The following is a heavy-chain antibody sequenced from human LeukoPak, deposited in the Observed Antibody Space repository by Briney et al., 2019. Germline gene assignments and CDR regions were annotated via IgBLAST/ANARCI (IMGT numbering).Heavy chain of an antibody. D-gene: IGHD1-1*01. Sequence: SETLSLTCTVSGGSISRYYWSWIRQPPGKGLEWIGYKDYSGSTNYNRSLKSRVTISVDTSKNQFSLKLSSVTAADTAVYYCARSGTTAPLTYYYYYMDVWGKGTTVTISS. V-gene: IGHV4-59*01. CDR3: ARSGTTAPLTYYYYYMDV. CDR2: KDYSGST. J-gene: IGHJ6*03. CDR1: GGSISRYY.